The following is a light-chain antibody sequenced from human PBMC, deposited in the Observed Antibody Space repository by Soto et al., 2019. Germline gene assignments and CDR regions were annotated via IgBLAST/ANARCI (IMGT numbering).Light chain of an antibody. CDR3: QTWGTGILV. CDR2: LNSDGSH. V-gene: IGLV4-69*01. J-gene: IGLJ2*01. Sequence: QSVLTQSPSASASLGASVKLTCTLSSGHSSYAIAWHQQQPEKGHRYLMKLNSDGSHNKGDGIPDRFSGSSSGAERYLTISSLPSEDEADYYCQTWGTGILVFGGGTKLTVL. CDR1: SGHSSYA.